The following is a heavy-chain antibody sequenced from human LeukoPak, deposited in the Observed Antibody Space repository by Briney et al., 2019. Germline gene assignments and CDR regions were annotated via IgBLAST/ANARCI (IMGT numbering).Heavy chain of an antibody. D-gene: IGHD3-9*01. CDR1: GLTFSSYS. Sequence: GGSLRLSCAASGLTFSSYSMNWVRQAPGKGLEWVSSISSSSSYIYYADSVKGRFTISRDNAKNSLYLQMNSLRAEDTAVYYCARDAYDILTGYQPDYWGQGTLVTVSS. CDR3: ARDAYDILTGYQPDY. J-gene: IGHJ4*02. V-gene: IGHV3-21*01. CDR2: ISSSSSYI.